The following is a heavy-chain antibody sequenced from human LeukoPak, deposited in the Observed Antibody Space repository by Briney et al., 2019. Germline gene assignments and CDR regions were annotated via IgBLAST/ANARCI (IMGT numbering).Heavy chain of an antibody. D-gene: IGHD3-22*01. Sequence: GGSLRLSCAASGFTFSSYEMNWVRQAPGKGLEWVSYISSSGSTIYYADSVKGRFTISRDNAKNSLYLQMNSLRAEDTAVYYCARDEYYYDSSSGGYFDYWGQGTLVTVSS. J-gene: IGHJ4*02. V-gene: IGHV3-48*03. CDR2: ISSSGSTI. CDR3: ARDEYYYDSSSGGYFDY. CDR1: GFTFSSYE.